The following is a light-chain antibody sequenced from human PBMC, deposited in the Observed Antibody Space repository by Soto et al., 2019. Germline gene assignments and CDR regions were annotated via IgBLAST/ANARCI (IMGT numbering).Light chain of an antibody. CDR3: ATWDDSLNGHV. CDR1: SSNIGSNT. V-gene: IGLV1-44*01. CDR2: SNN. Sequence: QSALTQSPSASGTPGQRVTISCSGSSSNIGSNTVSWYQQLPGTAPKLLIYSNNQRPSGVPDRFSGSKSGTSASLAIGGLQSEDEGDYYCATWDDSLNGHVFGTGTKLTVL. J-gene: IGLJ1*01.